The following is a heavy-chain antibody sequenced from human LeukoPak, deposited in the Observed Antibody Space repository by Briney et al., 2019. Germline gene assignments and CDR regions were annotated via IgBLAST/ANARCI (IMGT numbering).Heavy chain of an antibody. Sequence: GGSLRLSCAASGVMFPSYWMTWVRQAPGRGLEWVANIKQDGSEKYYVDSVKGRFTISRDNAKNSVYLQMNSLRAEDTAVYYCARRHHFGFLDSWGQGTLVTVSS. D-gene: IGHD3-10*01. V-gene: IGHV3-7*04. CDR2: IKQDGSEK. CDR1: GVMFPSYW. J-gene: IGHJ4*02. CDR3: ARRHHFGFLDS.